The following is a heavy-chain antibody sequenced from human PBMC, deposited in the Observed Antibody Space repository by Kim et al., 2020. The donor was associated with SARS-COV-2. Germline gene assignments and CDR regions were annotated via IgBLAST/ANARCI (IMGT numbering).Heavy chain of an antibody. D-gene: IGHD3-10*01. CDR1: GFIFNHYG. CDR3: AKSFYYGSGAFYSDFDH. Sequence: GGSLRLSCAASGFIFNHYGMHWVRQSPGKGLEWVAVISSDGNHRYYADSVKGRFTISRDNPKNTVYLEMNSLRAEDMALYYCAKSFYYGSGAFYSDFDHWGQGTLVTVSS. J-gene: IGHJ4*02. CDR2: ISSDGNHR. V-gene: IGHV3-30*18.